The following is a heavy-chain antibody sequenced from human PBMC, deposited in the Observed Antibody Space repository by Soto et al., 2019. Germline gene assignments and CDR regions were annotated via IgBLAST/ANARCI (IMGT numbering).Heavy chain of an antibody. CDR1: GYTFTSYD. CDR2: MNPNSGNT. D-gene: IGHD2-2*01. J-gene: IGHJ6*02. V-gene: IGHV1-8*01. CDR3: ARNPDIVVVPAAFHGMDV. Sequence: ASVKVSCKASGYTFTSYDINWVRQATGQGLEWMGWMNPNSGNTGYAQKFQGRVIMTRNTSISTAYMELSSLRSEDTAVYYCARNPDIVVVPAAFHGMDVWGQGTTVTVSS.